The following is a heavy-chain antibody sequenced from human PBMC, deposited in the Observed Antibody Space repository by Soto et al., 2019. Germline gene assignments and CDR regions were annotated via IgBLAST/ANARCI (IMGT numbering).Heavy chain of an antibody. J-gene: IGHJ6*02. Sequence: GGSLRLSCAASGFTFSIYAMSWVRQTPGKGLEWVSTISDSGESTYYADSVKGRFTISRDNSKNTLYLQMNSLRAEDTALYYCAKAKPPRRHYYYGMDVWGQGTTVTVSS. V-gene: IGHV3-23*01. CDR3: AKAKPPRRHYYYGMDV. CDR2: ISDSGEST. CDR1: GFTFSIYA. D-gene: IGHD1-1*01.